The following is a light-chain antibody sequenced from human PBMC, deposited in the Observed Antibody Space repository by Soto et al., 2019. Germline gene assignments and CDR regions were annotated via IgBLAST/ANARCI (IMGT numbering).Light chain of an antibody. Sequence: QSVLTQPPSASGSPGQSVTISCTGTKNDIGVYDFVSWYQHHPGKAPRLIIYEVVQRPSGVPDRFSGSTSGNTASLTVSGLQAADEAEYFCKSYAGSNTYVSGSGTKVTVL. CDR1: KNDIGVYDF. CDR2: EVV. J-gene: IGLJ1*01. V-gene: IGLV2-8*01. CDR3: KSYAGSNTYV.